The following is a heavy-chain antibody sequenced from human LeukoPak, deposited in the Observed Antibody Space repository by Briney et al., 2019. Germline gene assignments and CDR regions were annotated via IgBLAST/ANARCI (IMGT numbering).Heavy chain of an antibody. CDR1: GFTFSNYW. Sequence: GGSLRLSCAASGFTFSNYWMTWVRQAPGKGLELVANIKQDGSEKYYVDSAKGRFTNSRDNAKNSLYLQMNSLRAEDTAVYYCARNQRRLDYWGQGTLVTVSS. CDR3: ARNQRRLDY. D-gene: IGHD1-14*01. CDR2: IKQDGSEK. J-gene: IGHJ4*02. V-gene: IGHV3-7*01.